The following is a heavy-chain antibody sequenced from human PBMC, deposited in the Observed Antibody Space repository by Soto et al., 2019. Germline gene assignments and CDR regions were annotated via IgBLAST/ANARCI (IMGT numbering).Heavy chain of an antibody. CDR1: GYTFTGYY. J-gene: IGHJ4*02. CDR2: INPNSGGT. Sequence: GGPVKVSCKASGYTFTGYYMHWVRQAPGQGLEWMGWINPNSGGTNYAQKFQGWVTMTRDTSISTAYMELSRLRSDDTAVYYCARGRTVTTYPFDYWGQGTLVTVPQ. CDR3: ARGRTVTTYPFDY. V-gene: IGHV1-2*04. D-gene: IGHD4-4*01.